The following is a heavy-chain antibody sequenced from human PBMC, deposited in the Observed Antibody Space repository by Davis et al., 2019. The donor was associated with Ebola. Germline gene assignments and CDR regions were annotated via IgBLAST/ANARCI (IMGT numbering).Heavy chain of an antibody. Sequence: MPSETLSLTCAVYGGSFTDYYWNWIRQFPGKGLEWIGEINHSGSTNYNPSLKSRVTVSIDTSKNQFSLTLNSVTAADTAVYYCARGKPLGHIVLLPATSNYGMDVWGQGTTVTVSS. CDR1: GGSFTDYY. J-gene: IGHJ6*02. D-gene: IGHD2-2*01. CDR2: INHSGST. CDR3: ARGKPLGHIVLLPATSNYGMDV. V-gene: IGHV4-34*01.